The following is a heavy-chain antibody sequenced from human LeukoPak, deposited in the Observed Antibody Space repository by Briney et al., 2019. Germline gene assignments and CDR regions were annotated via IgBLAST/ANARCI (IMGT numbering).Heavy chain of an antibody. J-gene: IGHJ4*02. CDR3: ARAVFRPAAVDY. CDR2: INPNGGGT. CDR1: GYTFTGYY. V-gene: IGHV1-2*02. D-gene: IGHD2-2*01. Sequence: ASVKVSCKASGYTFTGYYMHWVRQAPGQGLEWMGWINPNGGGTNYARKFQGRVTMTRDTSISTAYMELSRLRSDDTAVYYCARAVFRPAAVDYWGQGTLVTVSS.